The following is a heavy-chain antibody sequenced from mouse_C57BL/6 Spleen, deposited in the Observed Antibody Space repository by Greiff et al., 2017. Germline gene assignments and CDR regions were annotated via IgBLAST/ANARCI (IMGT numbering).Heavy chain of an antibody. CDR2: IYPGNGDT. CDR1: GYTFTSYN. CDR3: ARKGGSTMVTYYAMDY. V-gene: IGHV1-12*01. D-gene: IGHD2-2*01. J-gene: IGHJ4*01. Sequence: SGAELVRPGASVKMSCKASGYTFTSYNMHWVKQTPRQGLEWIGAIYPGNGDTSYNQKFKGKATLTVDKSSSTAYMQLSSLTSEDSAVYYCARKGGSTMVTYYAMDYWGQGTSVTVSS.